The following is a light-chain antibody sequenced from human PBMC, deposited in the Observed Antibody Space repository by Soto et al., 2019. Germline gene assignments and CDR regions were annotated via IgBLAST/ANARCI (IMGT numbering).Light chain of an antibody. CDR3: QQYDKWPYT. CDR2: GAF. CDR1: QSVGSN. Sequence: EIVLTQSPATLSVSPGERATLSCRTSQSVGSNLAWYQQKPGQAPRLLIYGAFIMAPGFPVTFRGTGSGSAFTLTISSLQSEDCAIYYCQQYDKWPYTFGQGTNLEIK. V-gene: IGKV3-15*01. J-gene: IGKJ2*01.